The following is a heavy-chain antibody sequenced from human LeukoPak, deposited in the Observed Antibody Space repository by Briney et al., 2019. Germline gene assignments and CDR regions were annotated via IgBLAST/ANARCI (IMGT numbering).Heavy chain of an antibody. CDR1: GGSISNYY. V-gene: IGHV4-4*09. Sequence: PSETLSLTCTVSGGSISNYYWSWIRQSQEKGREGIGYIYSSGSTNYNPSLKSRVTISVDTSKNQFSLNLSSVTAADTAVYYCARAKTKVYWSFDLWGRGTLVTVSS. CDR2: IYSSGST. CDR3: ARAKTKVYWSFDL. J-gene: IGHJ2*01.